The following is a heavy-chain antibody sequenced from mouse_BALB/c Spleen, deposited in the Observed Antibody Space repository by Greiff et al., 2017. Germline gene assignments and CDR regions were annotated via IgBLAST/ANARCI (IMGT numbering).Heavy chain of an antibody. CDR2: IWSGGST. CDR3: ARGDYRSFFVY. V-gene: IGHV2-2*02. D-gene: IGHD2-14*01. Sequence: VQLQESGPGLVQPSQSLSITCTVSGFSLTSYGVHWVRQSPGKGLEWLGVIWSGGSTDYNAAFISRLSISKDNSKSQVFFKMNSLQANDTAIYYCARGDYRSFFVYWGQGTLVTVSA. CDR1: GFSLTSYG. J-gene: IGHJ3*01.